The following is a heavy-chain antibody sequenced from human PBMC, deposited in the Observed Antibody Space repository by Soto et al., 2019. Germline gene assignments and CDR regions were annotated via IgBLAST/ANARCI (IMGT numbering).Heavy chain of an antibody. CDR2: IYYSGTT. J-gene: IGHJ6*02. D-gene: IGHD5-12*01. CDR3: ALRLGTA. V-gene: IGHV4-30-4*01. CDR1: GASISSGDYY. Sequence: SETLSLTCTVSGASISSGDYYWTWIRQPPGEGLEWIGYIYYSGTTYYNPSLKSRVSISLDTSKNRFSLKLTSVTAADTGVYYCALRLGTAWGQGTKATVYS.